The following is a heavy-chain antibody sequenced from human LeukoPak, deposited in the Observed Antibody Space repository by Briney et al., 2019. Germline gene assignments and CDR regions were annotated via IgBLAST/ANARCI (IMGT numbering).Heavy chain of an antibody. D-gene: IGHD3-16*01. CDR1: GFTFSSYA. Sequence: GGSLRLSCAASGFTFSSYAMSWVRQAPGKGLEWVSAISGSGGSTYYADSVKGRFTISRDNSKNTLYLQMNSLRAEDTAVYYRAKDSRYPLWQYWGQGTLVTVSS. V-gene: IGHV3-23*01. CDR2: ISGSGGST. CDR3: AKDSRYPLWQY. J-gene: IGHJ4*02.